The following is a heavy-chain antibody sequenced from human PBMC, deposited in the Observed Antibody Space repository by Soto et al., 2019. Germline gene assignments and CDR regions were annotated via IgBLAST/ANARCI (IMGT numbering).Heavy chain of an antibody. CDR2: SIPMLGMS. D-gene: IGHD3-10*01. CDR1: GGTFSSYT. J-gene: IGHJ4*02. CDR3: ATNYGSGSAHFDY. V-gene: IGHV1-69*02. Sequence: QVQLVQSGPEVKKPGSSVRVSCTASGGTFSSYTINWVRHVPGQGPEWMGRSIPMLGMSNYAQKFQGRVMMIADKSTNTVYMELSSLRSEDTAIYYCATNYGSGSAHFDYWGQGTLVTVSS.